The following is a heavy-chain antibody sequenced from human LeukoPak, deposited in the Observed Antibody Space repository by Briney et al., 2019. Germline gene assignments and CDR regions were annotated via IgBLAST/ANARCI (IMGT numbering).Heavy chain of an antibody. Sequence: SVTLSFKSSGATFTSYSISWGRQAPGQGLEWMGGIIPIVGTATYAQKFQGRVTITAEESTSTAYMELSRLRSEHTAFYYCARDHEVATIRYFDYWGQGTLVT. CDR1: GATFTSYS. V-gene: IGHV1-69*01. CDR3: ARDHEVATIRYFDY. J-gene: IGHJ4*02. CDR2: IIPIVGTA. D-gene: IGHD5-24*01.